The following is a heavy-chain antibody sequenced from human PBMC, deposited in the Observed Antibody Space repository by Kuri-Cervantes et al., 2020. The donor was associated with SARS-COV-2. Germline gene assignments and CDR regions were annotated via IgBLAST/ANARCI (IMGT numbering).Heavy chain of an antibody. CDR2: IRYDGSNK. V-gene: IGHV3-30*02. CDR1: GFTFSSYG. J-gene: IGHJ4*02. D-gene: IGHD6-19*01. CDR3: AKDPVAGTWGDNFDY. Sequence: GGSLRLSCAASGFTFSSYGMHWVRQAPGKGLEWVAFIRYDGSNKYYADSVKGRFTISRDNSKNTLYLQMNSLRAEDTAVYYCAKDPVAGTWGDNFDYWGQGTLVTVSS.